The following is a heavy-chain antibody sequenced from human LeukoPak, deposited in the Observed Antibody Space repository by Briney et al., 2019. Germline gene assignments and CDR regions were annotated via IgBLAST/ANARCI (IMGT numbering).Heavy chain of an antibody. D-gene: IGHD2-2*01. Sequence: SQTLSLTCTVSGGSFSSGSYYWSWIRQPAGKGLEWIGRINPSGNSHYNPSLQSRVTMSVDTSTDQFSLRLSSVTAADTAVYYCARLNLPALKGAFDYWGQGTLVTVSS. J-gene: IGHJ4*02. CDR3: ARLNLPALKGAFDY. CDR2: INPSGNS. CDR1: GGSFSSGSYY. V-gene: IGHV4-61*02.